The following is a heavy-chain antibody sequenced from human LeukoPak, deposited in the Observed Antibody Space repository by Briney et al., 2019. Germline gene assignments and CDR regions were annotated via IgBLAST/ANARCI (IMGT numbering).Heavy chain of an antibody. Sequence: PSETLSLTCTVSGGSINSGDYYWSWIRQHPGKGLEWIGYIYHSGSTYYNPSLKSRVTISVDRSKNQFSLKLSSVTAADTAVYYCASRADDFWSGEAWFDPWGQGTLVTVSS. CDR2: IYHSGST. CDR3: ASRADDFWSGEAWFDP. J-gene: IGHJ5*02. CDR1: GGSINSGDYY. V-gene: IGHV4-30-2*01. D-gene: IGHD3-3*01.